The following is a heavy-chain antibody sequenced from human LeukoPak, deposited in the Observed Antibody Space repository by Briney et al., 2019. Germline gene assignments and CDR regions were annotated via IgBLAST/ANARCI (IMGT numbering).Heavy chain of an antibody. CDR1: GFTFSSYS. D-gene: IGHD6-13*01. CDR3: ARDPASGAAAGSPYFDY. J-gene: IGHJ4*02. Sequence: GGSLRLSCAASGFTFSSYSMNWVRQAPGKGLEWVSSISSSSSYIYYADSVKGRFTISRDNAKNSLYLQMNSLRAEDTAVYYCARDPASGAAAGSPYFDYWGQGTLVTVSS. V-gene: IGHV3-21*01. CDR2: ISSSSSYI.